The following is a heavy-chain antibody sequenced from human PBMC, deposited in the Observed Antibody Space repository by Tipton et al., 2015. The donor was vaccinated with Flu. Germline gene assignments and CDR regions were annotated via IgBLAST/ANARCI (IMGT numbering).Heavy chain of an antibody. Sequence: QVQLVQSGAEMKKPGASVKLSCKASGYTFTSYYLHWVRQAPGQGLEWMGIINPSGGRTSYAPRFKGRVTMTSDASTSTVYMELGSLTSDDTAVYYCARTMIVVAPFAPWGQGTPVTVSS. CDR1: GYTFTSYY. J-gene: IGHJ5*02. CDR3: ARTMIVVAPFAP. V-gene: IGHV1-46*01. D-gene: IGHD3-22*01. CDR2: INPSGGRT.